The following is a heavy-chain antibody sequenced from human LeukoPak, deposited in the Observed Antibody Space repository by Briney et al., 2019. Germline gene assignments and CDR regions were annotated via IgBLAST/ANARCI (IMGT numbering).Heavy chain of an antibody. J-gene: IGHJ4*02. CDR1: GYTFTSYG. D-gene: IGHD3-22*01. CDR2: ISAYNGNT. Sequence: ASVKVSCKASGYTFTSYGISWVRQAPGQGLEWMGWISAYNGNTNYAQKLQGRVTMTTDTSTSTVYMELSSLRSEDTAVYYCARDHQDYYDSSGYYYRGYYFDYWGQGTLVTVSS. V-gene: IGHV1-18*01. CDR3: ARDHQDYYDSSGYYYRGYYFDY.